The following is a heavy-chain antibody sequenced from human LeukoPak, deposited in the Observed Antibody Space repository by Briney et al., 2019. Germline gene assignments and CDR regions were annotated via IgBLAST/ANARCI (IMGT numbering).Heavy chain of an antibody. CDR3: ARGRGGNPHYYYYMDV. D-gene: IGHD4-23*01. V-gene: IGHV4-61*02. Sequence: KSSETLSLTCTVSGGSISSGSYYWSWIRQPAGKGLEWIGRIYTSGSTNYNPSLKSRVTISVDTSKNQFSLKLSSVTAADTAVYYCARGRGGNPHYYYYMDVWGKGTTVTVSS. J-gene: IGHJ6*03. CDR1: GGSISSGSYY. CDR2: IYTSGST.